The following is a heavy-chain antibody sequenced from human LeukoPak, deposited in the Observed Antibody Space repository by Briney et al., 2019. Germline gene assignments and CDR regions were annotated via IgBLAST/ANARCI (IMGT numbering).Heavy chain of an antibody. Sequence: SETLSLTCAVYGGSFSGYYWSWIRQPPGKGLEWIGEINHSGSTNYNPSLKSRVTISVDTSKNQFSLKLSSVTAADTAVYYCAKRGLAARSLDYWGQGTLVTVSS. CDR3: AKRGLAARSLDY. D-gene: IGHD6-13*01. V-gene: IGHV4-34*01. J-gene: IGHJ4*02. CDR2: INHSGST. CDR1: GGSFSGYY.